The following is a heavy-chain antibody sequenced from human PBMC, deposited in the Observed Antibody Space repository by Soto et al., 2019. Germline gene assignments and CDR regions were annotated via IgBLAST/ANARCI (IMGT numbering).Heavy chain of an antibody. V-gene: IGHV4-39*01. J-gene: IGHJ4*02. CDR1: DGSMNSDSSY. Sequence: QLQLQESGPGLVKPSETLSLTCRVSDGSMNSDSSYWGWIRQPPGKGLEWIGVINHSGSTYHNLSLKGRATMSVDASMNQFSLKLTSMSAADTAVYYCARLGGYVSVGYYYLLDSWGQGTLVTVSS. CDR3: ARLGGYVSVGYYYLLDS. CDR2: INHSGST. D-gene: IGHD3-22*01.